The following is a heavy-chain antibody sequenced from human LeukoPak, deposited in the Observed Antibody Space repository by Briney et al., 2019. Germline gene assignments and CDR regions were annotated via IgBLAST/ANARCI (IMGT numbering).Heavy chain of an antibody. CDR2: ISSSGSTI. D-gene: IGHD3-10*02. Sequence: GGSLRLSCAASGFTFSSNEWNWVRQAPGKGLEWVSYISSSGSTIYYADSVKGRFTISRDNAKNSLYLQMNSLRAEDTAVYYCAELGITMIGGVWGKGTTVTISS. CDR3: AELGITMIGGV. J-gene: IGHJ6*04. CDR1: GFTFSSNE. V-gene: IGHV3-48*03.